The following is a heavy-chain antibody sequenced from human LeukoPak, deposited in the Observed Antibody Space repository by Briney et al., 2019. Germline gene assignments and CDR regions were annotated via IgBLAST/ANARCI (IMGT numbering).Heavy chain of an antibody. CDR2: ISTSGSTI. V-gene: IGHV3-48*04. J-gene: IGHJ5*02. CDR1: GFTFSNFN. CDR3: ARDPHSSWYFCFDP. Sequence: GGSLRLSCAASGFTFSNFNMNWVRQAPGKGLEWVSYISTSGSTIHYADSVKGRFTISRDNAKNSLFLQMNSLRADDTAVYYCARDPHSSWYFCFDPWGQGTLVTVSS. D-gene: IGHD6-13*01.